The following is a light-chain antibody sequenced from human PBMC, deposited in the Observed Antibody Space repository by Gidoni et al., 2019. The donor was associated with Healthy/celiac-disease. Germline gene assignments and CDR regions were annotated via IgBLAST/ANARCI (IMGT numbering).Light chain of an antibody. CDR3: QQYGSSIFT. V-gene: IGKV3-20*01. Sequence: EIVLTKSPGTLSLSPGERSTLSCTASQSVSSSYLAWYHQTPGQSPSLLIYGASSRSPGIPDRFSGSGSGTDFTLTISRLEPEDFAVYYCQQYGSSIFTFGPGTKVDIK. CDR1: QSVSSSY. J-gene: IGKJ3*01. CDR2: GAS.